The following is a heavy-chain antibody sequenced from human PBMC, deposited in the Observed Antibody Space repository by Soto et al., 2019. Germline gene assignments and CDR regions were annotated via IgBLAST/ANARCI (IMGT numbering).Heavy chain of an antibody. CDR2: ISGSGVST. Sequence: GGSLRLSCAASGFTFISYSMSWVRQAPWKGLEWVSAISGSGVSTYYADSVKGRFTISRDNSKNTLYLQMNSLRAEDTAVYYCSKADHLLTFAYCRPGTLITHSS. V-gene: IGHV3-23*01. D-gene: IGHD2-2*01. CDR3: SKADHLLTFAY. J-gene: IGHJ4*01. CDR1: GFTFISYS.